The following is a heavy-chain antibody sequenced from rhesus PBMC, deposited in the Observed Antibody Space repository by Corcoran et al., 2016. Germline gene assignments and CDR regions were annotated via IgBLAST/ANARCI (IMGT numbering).Heavy chain of an antibody. CDR1: GYSFSMGYY. D-gene: IGHD6-25*01. J-gene: IGHJ4*01. V-gene: IGHV4S14*01. CDR2: ISSGGSN. Sequence: QVQLQESGPGLVKPSETLSLTCAVPGYSFSMGYYWVWFRQPPGKGLEWIGHISSGGSNYRNPSLKSRVTISTDTSKNQFSLKLSSVTAADTAVYYCARASNSGSWNSYWGQGVLVTVSS. CDR3: ARASNSGSWNSY.